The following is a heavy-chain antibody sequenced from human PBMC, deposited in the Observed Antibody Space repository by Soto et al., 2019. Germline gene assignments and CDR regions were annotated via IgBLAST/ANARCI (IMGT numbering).Heavy chain of an antibody. J-gene: IGHJ4*02. CDR2: IWYDGSNK. D-gene: IGHD4-17*01. Sequence: QMQLVESGGGVVQPGRSLRLSCAASGFTFSSYGMHWVRQAPGKGLEWVAVIWYDGSNKYYADSVKGRFTISRDNSKNTLYLQMNSLRAEHTAVYYCARDQLYTVAYMGGFVYWGQGTLVTVSS. V-gene: IGHV3-33*01. CDR1: GFTFSSYG. CDR3: ARDQLYTVAYMGGFVY.